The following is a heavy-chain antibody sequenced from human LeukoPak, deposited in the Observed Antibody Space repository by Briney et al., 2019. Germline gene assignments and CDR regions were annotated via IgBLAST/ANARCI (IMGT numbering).Heavy chain of an antibody. CDR2: INPNSGST. J-gene: IGHJ6*02. CDR3: AREFGMDV. Sequence: ASVTVSCKSSGCTFTGYYMHWVRQPPGRGVEWMGWINPNSGSTNYAQKFQGRVTMTRNTSISTAYMELSRLRSDDTAVYYCAREFGMDVWGQGTTVTVSS. V-gene: IGHV1-2*02. CDR1: GCTFTGYY.